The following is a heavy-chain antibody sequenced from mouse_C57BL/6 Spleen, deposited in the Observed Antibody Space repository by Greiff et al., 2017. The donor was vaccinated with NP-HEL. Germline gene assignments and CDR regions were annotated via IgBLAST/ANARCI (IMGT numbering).Heavy chain of an antibody. CDR3: GRNYGTYYCDMDC. J-gene: IGHJ4*01. V-gene: IGHV1-64*01. D-gene: IGHD1-1*01. CDR1: GYTFTSYW. CDR2: IHPNSGST. Sequence: QVHVKQPGAELVKPGASVKLSCKASGYTFTSYWMHWVKQRPGQGLEWIGMIHPNSGSTNYNEKFKSKATLTVDKSSSTAYMQLSSLTSEDSAVYYCGRNYGTYYCDMDCWGKGTSVTVSS.